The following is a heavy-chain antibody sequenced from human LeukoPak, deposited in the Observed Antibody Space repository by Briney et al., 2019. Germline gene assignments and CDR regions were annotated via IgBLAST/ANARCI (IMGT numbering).Heavy chain of an antibody. CDR2: IYYSGST. Sequence: PSETLSLICTVSGGSISSSSYYWGWIRQPPGKGLEWIGSIYYSGSTYYNPSLKSRVTISVDTSKNQFSLKLSSVTAADTAVYYCARHPEDGGNSXYXXQGTXVTVS. J-gene: IGHJ4*02. CDR1: GGSISSSSYY. D-gene: IGHD4-23*01. CDR3: ARHPEDGGNSXY. V-gene: IGHV4-39*01.